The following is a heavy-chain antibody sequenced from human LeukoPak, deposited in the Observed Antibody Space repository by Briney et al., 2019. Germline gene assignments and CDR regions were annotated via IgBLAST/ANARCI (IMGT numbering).Heavy chain of an antibody. D-gene: IGHD3-3*01. J-gene: IGHJ4*02. Sequence: ASVKVSCKASGFTFTGYYMHWVRQAPGQGLEWMGWINPNSGGANYAQKFQGRVTMTRDTSINTAYVKLSRLRSDDTAVYYCARDSLGTIFGVGVDFDCWGQGTLVTVSS. V-gene: IGHV1-2*02. CDR2: INPNSGGA. CDR3: ARDSLGTIFGVGVDFDC. CDR1: GFTFTGYY.